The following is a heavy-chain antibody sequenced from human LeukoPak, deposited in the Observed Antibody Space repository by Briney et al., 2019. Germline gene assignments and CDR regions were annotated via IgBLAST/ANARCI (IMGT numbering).Heavy chain of an antibody. Sequence: PGGSLRLSCAASGFTFSSYSMNWVRQAPGKGLEWVSYISSSSSTIYYADSVKGRFTISRDNAKNSLYLQMNSLRAEDTAVYYCAVSAAAGVFDYWGQGTLVTVSS. CDR2: ISSSSSTI. J-gene: IGHJ4*02. CDR1: GFTFSSYS. D-gene: IGHD6-13*01. CDR3: AVSAAAGVFDY. V-gene: IGHV3-48*01.